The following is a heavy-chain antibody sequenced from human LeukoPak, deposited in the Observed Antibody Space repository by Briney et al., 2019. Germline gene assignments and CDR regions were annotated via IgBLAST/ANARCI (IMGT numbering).Heavy chain of an antibody. Sequence: SETLSLTCAVYGGSFNDYFWSWIRQTPAKGLEWIGEINHGGSTKYNPSLESRVTLSVGTSKNQFSLKLTSVTAADTAVYHCARGHLRTGTREFDSWGQGTLVTVSS. D-gene: IGHD1-7*01. CDR3: ARGHLRTGTREFDS. V-gene: IGHV4-34*01. CDR2: INHGGST. J-gene: IGHJ4*02. CDR1: GGSFNDYF.